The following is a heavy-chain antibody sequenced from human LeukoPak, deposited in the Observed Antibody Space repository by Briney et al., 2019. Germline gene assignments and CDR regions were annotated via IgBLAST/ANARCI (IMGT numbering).Heavy chain of an antibody. CDR1: GGSLISCSYN. CDR2: IYYSGTT. J-gene: IGHJ5*02. Sequence: SETLSLTCTVSGGSLISCSYNWGWIRQPPGLGLEWIGTIYYSGTTYYNPSLQSRVTISVDTSKNEFSLKVNSVTAADTAVYYCARLPTGFPNWFDPWGQGTRVTVSS. CDR3: ARLPTGFPNWFDP. D-gene: IGHD2-8*02. V-gene: IGHV4-39*01.